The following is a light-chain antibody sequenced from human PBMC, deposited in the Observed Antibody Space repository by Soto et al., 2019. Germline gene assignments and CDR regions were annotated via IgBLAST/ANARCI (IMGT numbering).Light chain of an antibody. V-gene: IGKV1-9*01. Sequence: DIHLTQSPSFLSASVGDRVTITCRPSQAIPNNMAWYQQKAGKTLNLLIYDASTLESGVPSRFSGSRSGTEFTLTISSLQPDDFATYYCQQYNSYSWTFGQGTKVDIK. CDR1: QAIPNN. CDR2: DAS. J-gene: IGKJ1*01. CDR3: QQYNSYSWT.